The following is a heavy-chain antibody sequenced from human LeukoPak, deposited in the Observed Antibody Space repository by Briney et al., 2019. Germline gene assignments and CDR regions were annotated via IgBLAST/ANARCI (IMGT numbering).Heavy chain of an antibody. Sequence: PSETLSLTCTVSGGSISSYYWSWIRQPPGKGLEWIGYIYYSGSTQYNPSLKSRVTISIDMSKSQFSLKLSSVTAADTAVYYCAAQLAYFDYWGQGTLVTVSS. J-gene: IGHJ4*02. CDR1: GGSISSYY. D-gene: IGHD1-1*01. CDR3: AAQLAYFDY. V-gene: IGHV4-59*01. CDR2: IYYSGST.